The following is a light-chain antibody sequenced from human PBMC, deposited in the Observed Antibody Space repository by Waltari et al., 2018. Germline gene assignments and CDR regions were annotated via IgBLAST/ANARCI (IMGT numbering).Light chain of an antibody. CDR1: RYNIGAGYD. V-gene: IGLV1-40*01. Sequence: QSVLTQPPSVSGAPGQRVTIACTGSRYNIGAGYDVHWYQQLPGTAPKLLIYDNNNRPSGVPDRFSGSKSGTSASLAITGLQAEDEADYHCQSYDSSLRGPVVFGGGTKLTVL. J-gene: IGLJ2*01. CDR3: QSYDSSLRGPVV. CDR2: DNN.